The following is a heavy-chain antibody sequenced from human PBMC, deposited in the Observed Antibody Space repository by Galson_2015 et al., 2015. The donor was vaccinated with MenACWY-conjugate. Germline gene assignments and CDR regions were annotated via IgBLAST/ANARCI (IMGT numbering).Heavy chain of an antibody. Sequence: SLRLSCADSGSTLTSDWMPWVRQAPGKGLEWVSRINRDGRSTSYADFVKGRFTVSRDSAKKTLYLEMTSLRVEDTAVYYCGRPHSTSHYCVDYWGRGTLVTVSS. D-gene: IGHD2-2*01. CDR2: INRDGRST. V-gene: IGHV3-74*01. CDR3: GRPHSTSHYCVDY. CDR1: GSTLTSDW. J-gene: IGHJ4*02.